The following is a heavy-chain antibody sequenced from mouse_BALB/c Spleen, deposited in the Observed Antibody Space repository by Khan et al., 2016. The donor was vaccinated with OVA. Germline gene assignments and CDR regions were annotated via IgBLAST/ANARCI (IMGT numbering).Heavy chain of an antibody. V-gene: IGHV10-1*02. CDR3: VRHAGGSSYYAMDY. CDR1: GFTLNIYA. D-gene: IGHD1-1*01. CDR2: IRSKSNNYAT. J-gene: IGHJ4*01. Sequence: EVQLVETGGGLVQPKGSLKLSCAASGFTLNIYAMNWVRQAPGKGLEWVARIRSKSNNYATYYADSVKDRFTISRDDSQSMLYLQMNKLKTEDTAMYYGVRHAGGSSYYAMDYWGQGTSVTVSS.